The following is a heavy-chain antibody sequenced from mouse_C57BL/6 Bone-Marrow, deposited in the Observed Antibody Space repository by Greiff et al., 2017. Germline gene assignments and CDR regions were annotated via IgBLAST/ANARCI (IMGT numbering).Heavy chain of an antibody. D-gene: IGHD3-2*02. V-gene: IGHV5-4*01. CDR2: ISDGGSYT. CDR3: ARDHGSSGPYFDY. J-gene: IGHJ2*01. Sequence: EVKVVESGGGLVKPGGSLKLSCAASGFTFSSYAMSWVRQTPEKRLEWVATISDGGSYTYYPDNVKGRFTISRDNAKNNLYLQMSHLKSEDTAMYYCARDHGSSGPYFDYWGQGTTLTVSS. CDR1: GFTFSSYA.